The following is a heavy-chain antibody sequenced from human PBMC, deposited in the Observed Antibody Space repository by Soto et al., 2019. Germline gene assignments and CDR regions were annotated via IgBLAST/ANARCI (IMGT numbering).Heavy chain of an antibody. D-gene: IGHD2-2*01. CDR1: GFTFTRHC. Sequence: GAPVEGSWKASGFTFTRHCISWVRQAPGKGLEWMGGFDPEDGETIYAQKFQGRVTMTEDTSTDTAYMELSSLRSEDTAVYYCATDRDCSSTSCYRFDPWGQGTLVTVSS. J-gene: IGHJ5*02. CDR2: FDPEDGET. V-gene: IGHV1-24*01. CDR3: ATDRDCSSTSCYRFDP.